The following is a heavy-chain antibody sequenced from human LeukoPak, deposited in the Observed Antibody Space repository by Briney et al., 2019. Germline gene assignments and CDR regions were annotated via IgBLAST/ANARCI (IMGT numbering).Heavy chain of an antibody. CDR2: IKQGGSEK. Sequence: PGGSLRLSCAASGFTFSSYAMSWVRQAPGKGLEWVANIKQGGSEKYYVDSVKGRFTISRDNAKNSLYLQMNSLRAEDTAVYYCARDLIATYYDFWSGPLGSGMDVWGQGTTVTVSS. J-gene: IGHJ6*02. D-gene: IGHD3-3*01. CDR3: ARDLIATYYDFWSGPLGSGMDV. V-gene: IGHV3-7*01. CDR1: GFTFSSYA.